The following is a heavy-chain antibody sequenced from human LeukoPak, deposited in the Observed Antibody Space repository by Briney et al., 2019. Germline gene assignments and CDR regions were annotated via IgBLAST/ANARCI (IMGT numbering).Heavy chain of an antibody. D-gene: IGHD3-3*01. J-gene: IGHJ4*02. CDR1: GFTFSSYG. CDR2: IWYDGSNK. CDR3: ARGRDFWSGYSDHYYFDY. V-gene: IGHV3-33*01. Sequence: PGGSLRLSCAASGFTFSSYGMHWVRQAPGKGLEWVAVIWYDGSNKYYADSVKGRFTISRDNSKNTLYLQMNSLRAEDTAVYYCARGRDFWSGYSDHYYFDYWGQGTLVTVSS.